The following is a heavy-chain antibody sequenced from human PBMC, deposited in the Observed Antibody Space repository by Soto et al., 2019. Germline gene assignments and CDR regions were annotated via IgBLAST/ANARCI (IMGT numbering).Heavy chain of an antibody. Sequence: GASVKVSCKASGDTFSTYTITWMRQAPGQGLEWMGGIIPRSATSNYADSVKGRFTISRDNSKNTLYLQMNSLRAEDTAVYYCARDPNEDYDFWSGLDVWGQGTTVTVSS. D-gene: IGHD3-3*01. CDR3: ARDPNEDYDFWSGLDV. J-gene: IGHJ6*02. CDR2: IIPRSATS. V-gene: IGHV1-69*05. CDR1: GDTFSTYT.